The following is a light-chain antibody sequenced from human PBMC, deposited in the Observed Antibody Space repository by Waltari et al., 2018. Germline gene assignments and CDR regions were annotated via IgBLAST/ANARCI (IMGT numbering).Light chain of an antibody. CDR2: YDD. J-gene: IGLJ3*02. V-gene: IGLV1-36*01. CDR1: DSNIGSNG. Sequence: QSVLTQPPSVSEAPRQRVTIPCSGSDSNIGSNGVNWYQQPPGKAPKLVIYYDDLIPSGVSDRFSGSKSGTSASLAISGLQSEDEADYYCAAWDDTLNGWLFGGGTKLTVL. CDR3: AAWDDTLNGWL.